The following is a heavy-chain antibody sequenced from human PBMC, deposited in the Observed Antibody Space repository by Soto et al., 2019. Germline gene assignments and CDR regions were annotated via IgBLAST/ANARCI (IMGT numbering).Heavy chain of an antibody. V-gene: IGHV1-69*02. J-gene: IGHJ4*02. CDR2: IIPILGIA. Sequence: QVQLVQSGAEVKKPGSSVKVSCKASGGTFSSYTISWVRQAPGQGLEWMGRIIPILGIANYAQKFQSRVTITADKSTSTAYMELSSLRSEDTAVYYCARVADSSGYYYYFDYWGQGTLVTVSS. D-gene: IGHD3-22*01. CDR3: ARVADSSGYYYYFDY. CDR1: GGTFSSYT.